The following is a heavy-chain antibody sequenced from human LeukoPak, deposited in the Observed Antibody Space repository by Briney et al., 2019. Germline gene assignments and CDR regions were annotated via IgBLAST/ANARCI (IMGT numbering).Heavy chain of an antibody. V-gene: IGHV3-30*02. CDR3: AKGVQAPTFIDY. Sequence: PGGSLRLSCAASGFTFSSYGMHWVRQAPGKGLEWVAFIRYDGSNKYYADSVKGRFTISRDNSKNTLYLQMNSLRAEDTAVYYCAKGVQAPTFIDYWGQGTLVTVSS. D-gene: IGHD2-2*01. J-gene: IGHJ4*02. CDR2: IRYDGSNK. CDR1: GFTFSSYG.